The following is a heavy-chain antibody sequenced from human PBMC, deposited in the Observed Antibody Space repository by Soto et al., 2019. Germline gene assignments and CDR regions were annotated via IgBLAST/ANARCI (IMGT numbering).Heavy chain of an antibody. D-gene: IGHD4-4*01. Sequence: VQLVESGGGVVQPGRSLRLSCEASGFMFLSYGFHWVRQAPGKGLEWVAVISVNGGNKDYVDSVKGRFTISRDDSKNTLNLQPDNLRAEDTAGDYGGKNGGGGGYSSIDSWGQGTLVSVSS. V-gene: IGHV3-30*18. CDR2: ISVNGGNK. CDR3: GKNGGGGGYSSIDS. J-gene: IGHJ5*01. CDR1: GFMFLSYG.